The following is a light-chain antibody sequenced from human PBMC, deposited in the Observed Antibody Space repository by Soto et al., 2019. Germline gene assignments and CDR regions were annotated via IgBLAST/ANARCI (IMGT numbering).Light chain of an antibody. J-gene: IGKJ4*01. V-gene: IGKV3-20*01. CDR2: GAS. Sequence: SLSPGERATLSCRASQSVAGSFLAWYQQKPGQAPRLLIYGASSRATGIPDRFSGSGSGTDFTLTISRLEPEDFAVYYCQQYGSSPATFGGGTKVEIK. CDR1: QSVAGSF. CDR3: QQYGSSPAT.